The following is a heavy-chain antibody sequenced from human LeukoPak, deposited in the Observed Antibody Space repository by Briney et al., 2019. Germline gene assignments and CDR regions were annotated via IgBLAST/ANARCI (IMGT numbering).Heavy chain of an antibody. J-gene: IGHJ6*02. CDR3: ASIYDILTGSYGMDV. V-gene: IGHV4-59*08. CDR1: GGSISSYY. D-gene: IGHD3-9*01. Sequence: SETLSLTCTVSGGSISSYYWSWIRQPPGKGLEWIGYIYYSGSTNYNPSLKSRVTTSVDTSKNQFSLKLSSVTAADTAVYYCASIYDILTGSYGMDVWGQGTTVTVSS. CDR2: IYYSGST.